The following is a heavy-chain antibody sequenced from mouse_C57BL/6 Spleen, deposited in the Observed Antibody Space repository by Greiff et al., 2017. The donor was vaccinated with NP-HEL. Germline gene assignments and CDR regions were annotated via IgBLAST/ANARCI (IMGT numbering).Heavy chain of an antibody. D-gene: IGHD3-3*01. CDR3: ARGGQGSSWFAY. Sequence: QVQLKESGAELVKPGASVKISCKASGYAFSSYWMNWVKQRPGKGLEWIGQIYPGDGDTNYNGKFKGKATLTADKSSSTDYMQLSSLTSEDSAVYFCARGGQGSSWFAYWGQGTLVTVSA. J-gene: IGHJ3*01. V-gene: IGHV1-80*01. CDR2: IYPGDGDT. CDR1: GYAFSSYW.